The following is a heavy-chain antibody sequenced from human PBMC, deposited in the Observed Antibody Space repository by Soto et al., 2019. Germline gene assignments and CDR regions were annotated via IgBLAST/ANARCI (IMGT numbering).Heavy chain of an antibody. CDR1: GGSISSGGYY. CDR3: ASELLGYCSSTSCYGDY. J-gene: IGHJ4*02. V-gene: IGHV4-39*07. D-gene: IGHD2-2*01. CDR2: INHIGST. Sequence: SETLSLTCTVSGGSISSGGYYWSWIRQPPGKGLEWNGEINHIGSTNYNPSLKSRVTISVDTSKNQFSLKLSSVTAADTAVYYCASELLGYCSSTSCYGDYWGQGTLVTVSS.